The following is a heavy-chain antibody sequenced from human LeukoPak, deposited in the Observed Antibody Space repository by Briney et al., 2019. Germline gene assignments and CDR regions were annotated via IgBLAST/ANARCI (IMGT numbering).Heavy chain of an antibody. Sequence: PSETLSLTCTVSGGSINSDYWSWIRQPPGKVLEWIGYIYYSGSTNYNPSFKSRLTISVDTYKKQLSLKLRSVTGADTGVYYCAREVLRTARAGTEDFDMWGEGTLVTVSS. V-gene: IGHV4-59*01. CDR2: IYYSGST. D-gene: IGHD6-13*01. CDR1: GGSINSDY. CDR3: AREVLRTARAGTEDFDM. J-gene: IGHJ3*02.